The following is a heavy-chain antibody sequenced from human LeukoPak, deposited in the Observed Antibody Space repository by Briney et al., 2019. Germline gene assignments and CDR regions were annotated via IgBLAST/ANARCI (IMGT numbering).Heavy chain of an antibody. CDR2: ISFDGSQK. J-gene: IGHJ4*02. D-gene: IGHD6-19*01. V-gene: IGHV3-33*01. Sequence: GGSLRLSCAASGFTFSNYGMHWVRQAPGKGLEWVALISFDGSQKYYADSVKGRFTISRDNSKNTLYLQMNSLRAEDTAVYYCARVRSAVEGDYFDYWGQGTLVTVSS. CDR1: GFTFSNYG. CDR3: ARVRSAVEGDYFDY.